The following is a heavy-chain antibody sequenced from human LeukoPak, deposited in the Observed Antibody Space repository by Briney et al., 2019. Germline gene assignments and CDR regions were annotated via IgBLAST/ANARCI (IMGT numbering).Heavy chain of an antibody. CDR3: AKDIMVMYSSGGGMDV. CDR2: ISWNSGSI. CDR1: GFTFDDYA. J-gene: IGHJ6*02. Sequence: GRSLRPSCAASGFTFDDYAMHWVRQAPGKGLEWVSGISWNSGSIGYADSVKGRFTISRDNAKNSLYLQMNSLRAEDTALYYCAKDIMVMYSSGGGMDVWGQGTTVTVSS. D-gene: IGHD6-19*01. V-gene: IGHV3-9*01.